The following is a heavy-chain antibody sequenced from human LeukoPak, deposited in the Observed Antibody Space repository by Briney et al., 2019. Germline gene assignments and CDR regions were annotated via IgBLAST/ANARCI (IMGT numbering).Heavy chain of an antibody. Sequence: QPGRSLRLSCAASGFTFSSYWMHWVRQAPGKGLVWVSRINSDGSTTTYADSVKGRFTISRDNAKNTLYLHMSSLRAEDTALYYCARDFLHSPNCPGCWGQGTLVTVSS. CDR1: GFTFSSYW. V-gene: IGHV3-74*01. CDR2: INSDGSTT. J-gene: IGHJ4*02. D-gene: IGHD1-1*01. CDR3: ARDFLHSPNCPGC.